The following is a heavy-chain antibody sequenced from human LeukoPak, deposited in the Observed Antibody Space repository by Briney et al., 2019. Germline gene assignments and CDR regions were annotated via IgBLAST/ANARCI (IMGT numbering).Heavy chain of an antibody. CDR2: IKQDGSEK. Sequence: PGGSLRLSCAASGFTFSSYWMSWGRQAPGKGLEWVANIKQDGSEKYYVDSVKGRFTISRDNAKNSLYLQMNSLRAEDTAVYYCVTTPDSFFDYWGQGTLVTVYS. J-gene: IGHJ4*02. CDR1: GFTFSSYW. CDR3: VTTPDSFFDY. V-gene: IGHV3-7*01.